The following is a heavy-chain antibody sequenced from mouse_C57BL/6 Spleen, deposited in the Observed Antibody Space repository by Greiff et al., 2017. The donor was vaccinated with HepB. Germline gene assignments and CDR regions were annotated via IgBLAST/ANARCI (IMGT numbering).Heavy chain of an antibody. CDR3: TRSDDGYYRYWFAY. CDR1: GYTFTDYE. CDR2: IDPETGGT. J-gene: IGHJ3*01. V-gene: IGHV1-15*01. D-gene: IGHD2-3*01. Sequence: VQLQESGAELVRPGASVTLSCKASGYTFTDYEMHWVKQTPVHGLEWIGAIDPETGGTAYNQKVKGKAILTADKSSSTAYMELRSLTSEDSAVYYCTRSDDGYYRYWFAYWGQGTLVTVSA.